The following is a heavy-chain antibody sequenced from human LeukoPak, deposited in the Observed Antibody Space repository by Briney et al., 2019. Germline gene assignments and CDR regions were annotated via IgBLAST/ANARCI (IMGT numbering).Heavy chain of an antibody. CDR1: GFTFSSYW. V-gene: IGHV3-74*01. CDR3: ARETVAGPHFDY. J-gene: IGHJ4*02. CDR2: INSDGSST. Sequence: GGSLRLSCAASGFTFSSYWMHWVRQAPGKGLVWVSRINSDGSSTSYADSVKGRLTISRDNAKNTLYLQMNSLRAEDTAVYYCARETVAGPHFDYWGQGTLVTVSS. D-gene: IGHD6-19*01.